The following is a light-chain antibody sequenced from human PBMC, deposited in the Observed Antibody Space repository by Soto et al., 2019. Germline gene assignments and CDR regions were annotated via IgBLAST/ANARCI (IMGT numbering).Light chain of an antibody. Sequence: EIVLTQSPGTLSLSAGERATLSCRASQSVGSSYLAWYHQKPGQAPRLLISGASSRATGIPDRFSGSGSGTDFTLTISRLEPEDFAVFYCQQSGSSPETFGGGTKVDVK. J-gene: IGKJ4*01. CDR2: GAS. CDR1: QSVGSSY. V-gene: IGKV3-20*01. CDR3: QQSGSSPET.